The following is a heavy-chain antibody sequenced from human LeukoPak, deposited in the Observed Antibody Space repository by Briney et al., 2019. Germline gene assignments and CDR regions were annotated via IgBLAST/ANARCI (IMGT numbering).Heavy chain of an antibody. V-gene: IGHV3-30-3*01. CDR1: GFTFSSYA. J-gene: IGHJ5*01. CDR3: VKASSDYYYDS. Sequence: GGSLRLSCAASGFTFSSYAMHWVRQAPGKGLEWVAIISYDGSNKYYADSVKGRFTISRDNSKNTLYLQMNSLRAEDTAVYYCVKASSDYYYDSWGQGTLVTVSS. CDR2: ISYDGSNK. D-gene: IGHD3-22*01.